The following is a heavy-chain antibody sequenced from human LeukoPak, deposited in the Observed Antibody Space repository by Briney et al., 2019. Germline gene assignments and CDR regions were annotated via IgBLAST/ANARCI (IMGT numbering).Heavy chain of an antibody. CDR3: ARETPRRGETRDGYR. CDR2: IKEDGSET. CDR1: GFIFKKYW. D-gene: IGHD5-24*01. J-gene: IGHJ4*02. Sequence: GGSLRLSCAASGFIFKKYWMNWVRQVPGRGLECLANIKEDGSETYYADSVKGRFTISRDNPKNLLFLQINSLRVEDTAVYYCARETPRRGETRDGYRWGQGTVVTVSS. V-gene: IGHV3-7*01.